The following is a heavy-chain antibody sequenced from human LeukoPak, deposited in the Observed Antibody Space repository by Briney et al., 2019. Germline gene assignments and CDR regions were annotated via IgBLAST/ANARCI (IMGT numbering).Heavy chain of an antibody. CDR3: TTIAYYYDSSGYPFGY. Sequence: SETLSLTCTVSGGSISSSSYYWGWIRQPPGKGLEWIGSIYYSGSTYYNPSLKSRVTISVDTSKNQFSLKLSSVTAADTAVYYCTTIAYYYDSSGYPFGYWGQGTLVTVSS. D-gene: IGHD3-22*01. J-gene: IGHJ4*02. CDR2: IYYSGST. CDR1: GGSISSSSYY. V-gene: IGHV4-39*07.